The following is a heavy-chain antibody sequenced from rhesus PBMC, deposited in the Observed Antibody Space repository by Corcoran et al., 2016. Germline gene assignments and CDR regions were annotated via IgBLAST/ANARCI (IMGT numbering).Heavy chain of an antibody. Sequence: QVKLQQWGEGLVKPSETLSLTCAVSGGSISGYYYWSWIRQAPGTALEWFGNIDGNSASTNYNPSLKNRVTISKDTSKNQFSLKLSSVTAADTAVYYCASQYSSGWYAANDAFDFWGQGLRVTVSS. D-gene: IGHD6-31*01. CDR3: ASQYSSGWYAANDAFDF. V-gene: IGHV4-73*01. J-gene: IGHJ3*01. CDR1: GGSISGYYY. CDR2: IDGNSAST.